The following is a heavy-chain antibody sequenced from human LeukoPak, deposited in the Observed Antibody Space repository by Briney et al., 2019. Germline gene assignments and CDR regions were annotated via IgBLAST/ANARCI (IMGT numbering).Heavy chain of an antibody. J-gene: IGHJ4*02. CDR3: ARYNPFIGSGWSNDY. V-gene: IGHV4-30-4*01. Sequence: PSETLSLTCTVSDGSISSGDYYWSWIRQPPGKGLEWIGYIYYSGSTYYNPSLKSRVTISVDTSKNQFSLKLSSVTAADTAVYYCARYNPFIGSGWSNDYWGQGTLVTVSS. D-gene: IGHD6-19*01. CDR1: DGSISSGDYY. CDR2: IYYSGST.